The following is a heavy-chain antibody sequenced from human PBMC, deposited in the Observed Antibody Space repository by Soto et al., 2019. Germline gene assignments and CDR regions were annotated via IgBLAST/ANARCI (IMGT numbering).Heavy chain of an antibody. CDR3: ARGLGYCSSTSCSRTYYYYYYGMDV. J-gene: IGHJ6*02. CDR1: GGSFSGYY. CDR2: INHSGST. V-gene: IGHV4-34*01. D-gene: IGHD2-2*01. Sequence: ASETLSLTCAVYGGSFSGYYWSWIRQPPGKGLEWIGEINHSGSTNYNPSLKSRVTISVDTSKNQFSLKLSSVTAADTAVYYCARGLGYCSSTSCSRTYYYYYYGMDVWGQGTTVTVSS.